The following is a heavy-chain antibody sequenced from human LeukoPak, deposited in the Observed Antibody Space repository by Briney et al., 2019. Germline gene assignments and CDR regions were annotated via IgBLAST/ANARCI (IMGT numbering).Heavy chain of an antibody. J-gene: IGHJ4*02. Sequence: PGRSLRLSCAASGFTFSSYGMHWVRQAPGKGLEWVAVISYDGSNKYYADSVKGRFTISRDNSKNTLYLQMNSLRAEDTAVYYCARATKVSYFDYWGQGTLVTVSS. V-gene: IGHV3-30*03. CDR3: ARATKVSYFDY. D-gene: IGHD3-10*01. CDR2: ISYDGSNK. CDR1: GFTFSSYG.